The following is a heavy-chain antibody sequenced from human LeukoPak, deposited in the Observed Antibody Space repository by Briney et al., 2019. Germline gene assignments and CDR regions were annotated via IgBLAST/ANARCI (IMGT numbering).Heavy chain of an antibody. J-gene: IGHJ4*02. CDR3: ANGPERRGEYFDY. CDR2: ISGSGGST. D-gene: IGHD1-1*01. Sequence: GGSLRLSCAASGFTFSSYAMSWVRQAPGKGLEWVSAISGSGGSTYYADSMKGRFTISRDNSKNTLYLQMNSLRAEDTAVYYCANGPERRGEYFDYWGQGTLVTVSS. V-gene: IGHV3-23*01. CDR1: GFTFSSYA.